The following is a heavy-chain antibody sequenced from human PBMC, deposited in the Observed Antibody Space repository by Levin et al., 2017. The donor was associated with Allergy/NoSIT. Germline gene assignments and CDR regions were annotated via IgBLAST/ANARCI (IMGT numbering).Heavy chain of an antibody. CDR1: GGSISSSNYY. Sequence: RSSETLSLTCTVSGGSISSSNYYWGWIRQPPGKGLEWIGSIYYSGSTYYNPSLKSRVTISVDTSKNQFSLKLSSVTAADTAVYYCARSVDLPLYWYFDLWGRGTLVTVSS. V-gene: IGHV4-39*01. CDR2: IYYSGST. CDR3: ARSVDLPLYWYFDL. J-gene: IGHJ2*01. D-gene: IGHD2-15*01.